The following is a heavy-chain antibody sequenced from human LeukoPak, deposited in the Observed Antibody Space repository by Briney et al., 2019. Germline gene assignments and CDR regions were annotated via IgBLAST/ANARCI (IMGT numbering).Heavy chain of an antibody. V-gene: IGHV1-2*02. CDR1: GYVFRDHY. J-gene: IGHJ6*02. CDR2: VNPQTGNT. Sequence: GASVKVSCKASGYVFRDHYLHLVRQAPGQGLEWMGWVNPQTGNTLYAQKFDGRVTMTSDTSISTAYMELRGLTSDDTAIFYCARDLADNFYVMDVWGQGTTVIVSS. D-gene: IGHD3-3*01. CDR3: ARDLADNFYVMDV.